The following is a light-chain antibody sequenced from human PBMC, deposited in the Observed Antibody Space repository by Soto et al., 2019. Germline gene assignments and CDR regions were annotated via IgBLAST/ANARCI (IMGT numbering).Light chain of an antibody. J-gene: IGLJ2*01. V-gene: IGLV4-69*01. CDR2: LNRDGSH. CDR3: QTWDTVVV. Sequence: QSVLTQWPSASASLGASVKLTCTLSSWHSDYGIAWHQQQPDKGPRYLMKLNRDGSHNKGDGIPDRFSGSSSGAERYLTISSLQSDDEADYYCQTWDTVVVFGVGTKVTVL. CDR1: SWHSDYG.